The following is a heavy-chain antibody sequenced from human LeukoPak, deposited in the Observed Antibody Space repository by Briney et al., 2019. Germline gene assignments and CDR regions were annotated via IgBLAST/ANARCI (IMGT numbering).Heavy chain of an antibody. CDR1: GGSISSHY. CDR2: IYYSGST. D-gene: IGHD6-19*01. Sequence: PSETLSLTCTVSGGSISSHYWSWIRQPPGKGLEWIGYIYYSGSTNFNPSLQSRVTISLDTSKNLFSLKLTSVTAADTAVYYCARAGYSSGWRGYFDYWGQGTQVTVSS. CDR3: ARAGYSSGWRGYFDY. V-gene: IGHV4-59*11. J-gene: IGHJ4*02.